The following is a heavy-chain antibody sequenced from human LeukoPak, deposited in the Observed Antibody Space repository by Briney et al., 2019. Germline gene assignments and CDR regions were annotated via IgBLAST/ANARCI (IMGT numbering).Heavy chain of an antibody. CDR1: GGSIRSGSYY. D-gene: IGHD3-10*01. CDR2: VYTSGST. V-gene: IGHV4-61*02. Sequence: TSETLSLTCTVSGGSIRSGSYYWSWLRQAAGTGLEWIGRVYTSGSTNYNPSLESRVTISVDTSKNQFSLNLSSVTAADTAVYYCAGGVTIVRGTSKHFDYWGQGTLVTVSS. J-gene: IGHJ4*02. CDR3: AGGVTIVRGTSKHFDY.